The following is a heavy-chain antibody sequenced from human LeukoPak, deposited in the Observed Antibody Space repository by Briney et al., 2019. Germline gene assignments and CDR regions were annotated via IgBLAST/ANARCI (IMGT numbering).Heavy chain of an antibody. CDR2: IRQDESER. V-gene: IGHV3-7*01. J-gene: IGHJ6*03. CDR3: ARLSAYYYGSYFYYYMDV. D-gene: IGHD3-10*01. Sequence: GGSLRLSCEGSGFSFSSHWMTWVRQLPGKGPEWVANIRQDESERYFADSVKGRFTISRDNAKKSVYLHMSSLRAEDTALYYCARLSAYYYGSYFYYYMDVWGKGTTVTVSS. CDR1: GFSFSSHW.